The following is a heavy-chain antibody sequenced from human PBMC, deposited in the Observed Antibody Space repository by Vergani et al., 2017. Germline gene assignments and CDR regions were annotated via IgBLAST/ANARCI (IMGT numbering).Heavy chain of an antibody. D-gene: IGHD3-10*01. V-gene: IGHV1-69*05. Sequence: QVHLEQSGAEVKKPGSSVKVSCKASGGTFSSYAISWVRQAPGQGLEWIGGIIPIFGTANYAQKFQGRVTITTDESTSTAYMELSSLRSEDTAVYYCARVKLLWFGELKGWFDPWGQGTLVTVSS. CDR1: GGTFSSYA. J-gene: IGHJ5*02. CDR3: ARVKLLWFGELKGWFDP. CDR2: IIPIFGTA.